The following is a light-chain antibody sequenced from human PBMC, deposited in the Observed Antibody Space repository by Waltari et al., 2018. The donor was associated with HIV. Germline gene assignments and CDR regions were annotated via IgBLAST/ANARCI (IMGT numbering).Light chain of an antibody. CDR2: EVS. CDR3: NSYTTSSTYV. CDR1: SSDIGGFSY. J-gene: IGLJ1*01. Sequence: QSALTQPASVSGSPEQSITISCTGGSSDIGGFSYVSWYQQHPGKAPNPMIYEVSMRPSGVSNRFAASKSANTASLTISGLQAEDEATYYCNSYTTSSTYVFGSGTKVTV. V-gene: IGLV2-14*01.